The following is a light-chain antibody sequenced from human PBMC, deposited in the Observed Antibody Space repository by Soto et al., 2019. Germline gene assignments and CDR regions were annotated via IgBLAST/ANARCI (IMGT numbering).Light chain of an antibody. V-gene: IGLV1-47*01. CDR3: TVWDDSLSGRV. CDR1: TSNVGDHF. Sequence: QSVLTQSPSVSGTPGQRVTISCSGGTSNVGDHFVYWYQQLPGAAPKLLIYRDDQRPSGVPDRFSGSKSGTSASLAISGLRSEDEVDYYCTVWDDSLSGRVFGTGTKVTVL. J-gene: IGLJ1*01. CDR2: RDD.